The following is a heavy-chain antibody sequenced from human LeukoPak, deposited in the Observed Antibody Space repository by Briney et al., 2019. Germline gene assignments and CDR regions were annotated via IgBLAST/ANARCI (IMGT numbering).Heavy chain of an antibody. J-gene: IGHJ3*02. CDR3: ARATTPLAFDI. Sequence: SETLSLTCTVSGGSISSSSYYWSWIRQPPGKGLEWIGYIYYSGSTNYNPSLKSRVTISVDTSKNQFSLKLSSVTAADTAVYYCARATTPLAFDIWGQGTMVTVSS. D-gene: IGHD2-15*01. V-gene: IGHV4-61*01. CDR2: IYYSGST. CDR1: GGSISSSSYY.